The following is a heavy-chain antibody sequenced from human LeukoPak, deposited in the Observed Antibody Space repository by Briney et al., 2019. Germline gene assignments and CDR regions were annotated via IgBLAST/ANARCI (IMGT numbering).Heavy chain of an antibody. Sequence: GGSLRLSCAASGFTFSSYEMNWVRQAPVKGLEWVSYISSSGSTIYYADSVKGRFTISRDNAKNSLYLQMNSLRAEDTAVYYCARDRGDRSLDYWGQGTLVTVSS. V-gene: IGHV3-48*03. CDR2: ISSSGSTI. CDR3: ARDRGDRSLDY. J-gene: IGHJ4*02. D-gene: IGHD3-10*01. CDR1: GFTFSSYE.